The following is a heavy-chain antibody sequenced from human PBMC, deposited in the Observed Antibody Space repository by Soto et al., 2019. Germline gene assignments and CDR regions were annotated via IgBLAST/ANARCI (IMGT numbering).Heavy chain of an antibody. CDR2: IYPGDSDT. Sequence: GEALKISCKGSGYSFTSYWIGWVRQMPGKGLEWMGVIYPGDSDTRYSPSFQGQVTISADKSISTAYLQWSSLKASDTAMYYCASQRAYYDILTGYSPQDFQHWGQGTLVTVS. CDR3: ASQRAYYDILTGYSPQDFQH. J-gene: IGHJ1*01. CDR1: GYSFTSYW. D-gene: IGHD3-9*01. V-gene: IGHV5-51*01.